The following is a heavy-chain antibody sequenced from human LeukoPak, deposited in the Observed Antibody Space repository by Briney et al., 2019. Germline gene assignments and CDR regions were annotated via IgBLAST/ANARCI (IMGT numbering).Heavy chain of an antibody. Sequence: VPLGGSLRLSCVASGITFSSSWMSWVRQAPGKGLEWVANINPDGSVKYYADSVKGRFTVSRDNAENSLYLQMNSLRTEDTAVYYCARDQPDPAGTGPRFDCWGQGSLVTVSS. CDR2: INPDGSVK. V-gene: IGHV3-7*01. J-gene: IGHJ4*02. CDR3: ARDQPDPAGTGPRFDC. CDR1: GITFSSSW. D-gene: IGHD1-1*01.